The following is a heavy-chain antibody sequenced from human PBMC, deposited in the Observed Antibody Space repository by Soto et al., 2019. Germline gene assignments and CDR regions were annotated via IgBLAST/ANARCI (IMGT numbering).Heavy chain of an antibody. D-gene: IGHD6-25*01. CDR3: ASAVAAPADFDY. CDR1: GYSFTGYA. Sequence: ASVKGSCQASGYSFTGYAMHWVRRAPGQRLEWMGWINAGNGNTKYSQKFQGRVTITRDTSASTAYMELSSLRSEDTSVYYCASAVAAPADFDYWGQGTLFTVSS. J-gene: IGHJ4*02. CDR2: INAGNGNT. V-gene: IGHV1-3*01.